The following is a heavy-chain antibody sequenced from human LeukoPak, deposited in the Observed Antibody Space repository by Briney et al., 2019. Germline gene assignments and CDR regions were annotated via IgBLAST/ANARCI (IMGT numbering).Heavy chain of an antibody. CDR2: ISAYNGNT. Sequence: ASVKVSCMASGYTFTSYGISWVRQPPGQGIEWMGWISAYNGNTNYAQKLQGRVTMTTDTSTSTAYMELRSLRSDDTAVYYCARVLSGEAFDIWGQGAMVTVSS. D-gene: IGHD2/OR15-2a*01. V-gene: IGHV1-18*01. CDR1: GYTFTSYG. CDR3: ARVLSGEAFDI. J-gene: IGHJ3*02.